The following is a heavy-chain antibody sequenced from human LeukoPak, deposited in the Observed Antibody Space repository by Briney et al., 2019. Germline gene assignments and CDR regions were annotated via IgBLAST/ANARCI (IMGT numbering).Heavy chain of an antibody. CDR3: AKGMSGSINDAFDI. CDR2: ISWDGGST. V-gene: IGHV3-43D*03. CDR1: GFTFDDYA. J-gene: IGHJ3*02. D-gene: IGHD3-10*01. Sequence: GGSLRLSCAASGFTFDDYAMHWVRQAPEKGLEWVSLISWDGGSTYYVDSVKGRFTISRDNSKNSLYLQMNSLRAEDTALYYCAKGMSGSINDAFDIWGQGTMVTVSS.